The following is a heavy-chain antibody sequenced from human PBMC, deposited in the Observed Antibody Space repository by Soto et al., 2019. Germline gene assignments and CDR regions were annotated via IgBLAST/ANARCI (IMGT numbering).Heavy chain of an antibody. V-gene: IGHV1-69*12. D-gene: IGHD5-18*01. CDR3: ARNDVETAMPNGMDV. J-gene: IGHJ6*02. CDR2: IIPIFGTA. CDR1: GGTFSSYA. Sequence: QVQLVQSGAEVKKPGSSVKVSCKASGGTFSSYAISWVRQAPGQGLEWMGGIIPIFGTANYAQKFQGRVTIAAAESTSTAYMELSSLRSEDTAVYNCARNDVETAMPNGMDVWGQGTTVTVSS.